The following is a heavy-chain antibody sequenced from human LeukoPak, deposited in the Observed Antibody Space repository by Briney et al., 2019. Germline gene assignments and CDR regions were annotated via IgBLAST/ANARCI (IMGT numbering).Heavy chain of an antibody. Sequence: SQTLSLTCAISGDSVSSNSAAWNWIWQSPSRGLEWLGRAYFRSKWYDDYAVSVKSRITINPDTSKNQFSLHLNSVTPEDTAVYYCARGVNTSSSSPLYYFDYWGQGTLVTVSS. V-gene: IGHV6-1*01. D-gene: IGHD6-6*01. CDR2: AYFRSKWYD. CDR1: GDSVSSNSAA. J-gene: IGHJ4*02. CDR3: ARGVNTSSSSPLYYFDY.